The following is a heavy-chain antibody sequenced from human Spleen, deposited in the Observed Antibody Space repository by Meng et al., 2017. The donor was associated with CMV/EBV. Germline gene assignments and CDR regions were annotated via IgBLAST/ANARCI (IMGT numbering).Heavy chain of an antibody. CDR3: AREEQWLARSFDY. J-gene: IGHJ4*02. V-gene: IGHV3-30*09. CDR2: ISYDGSTK. CDR1: GFTFSNHA. D-gene: IGHD6-19*01. Sequence: GGSLRLSCAASGFTFSNHAMHWVRQAPGKGLEWVAVISYDGSTKYYADSVKGRFAISRDNSKNTLYLQMSRLTSEDTAVYYCAREEQWLARSFDYWGQGTLVTVSS.